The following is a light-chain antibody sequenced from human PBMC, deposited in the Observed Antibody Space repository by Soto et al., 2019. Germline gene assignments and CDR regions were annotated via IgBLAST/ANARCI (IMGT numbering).Light chain of an antibody. CDR3: QQSYSTPPWT. J-gene: IGKJ1*01. V-gene: IGKV1-39*01. CDR1: QSISTY. CDR2: GAS. Sequence: DIQMTQSPSSLSASIGDRVTITCRASQSISTYLNWYQQKPGKAPKVLIYGASSLQSGVPSRFSGSGSGTDFTLTINSLQPEDSATYYCQQSYSTPPWTFGQGTKVEI.